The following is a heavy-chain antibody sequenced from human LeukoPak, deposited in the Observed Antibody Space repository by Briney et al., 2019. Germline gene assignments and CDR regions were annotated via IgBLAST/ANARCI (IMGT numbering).Heavy chain of an antibody. D-gene: IGHD3-10*01. V-gene: IGHV3-23*01. CDR3: AKGGRITMVRGVDVGYGMDV. CDR2: ISGSGDNT. J-gene: IGHJ6*02. CDR1: GFTFSGFA. Sequence: GGSLRLSCAASGFTFSGFAMSWVRRTPGKGLEWVSGISGSGDNTLFADSVKGRFTISRDNSKNTLYLQMNSLRAEDTAVYYCAKGGRITMVRGVDVGYGMDVWGQGTTVTVSS.